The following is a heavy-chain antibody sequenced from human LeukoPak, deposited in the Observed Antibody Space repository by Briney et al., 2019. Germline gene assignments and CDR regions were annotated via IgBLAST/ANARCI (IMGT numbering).Heavy chain of an antibody. D-gene: IGHD3-9*01. CDR1: GFTFSSYG. J-gene: IGHJ3*02. CDR3: AKGPNYDILTGWRKTHNAFDI. CDR2: IRNDGSNK. Sequence: GGSLRLSGAASGFTFSSYGMHWVRQAPGKGLKWVAFIRNDGSNKYYADSVKGRFTISRDNSKNTLDLQMNSLRPEDTAVYYCAKGPNYDILTGWRKTHNAFDIWGQGTMVTVS. V-gene: IGHV3-30*02.